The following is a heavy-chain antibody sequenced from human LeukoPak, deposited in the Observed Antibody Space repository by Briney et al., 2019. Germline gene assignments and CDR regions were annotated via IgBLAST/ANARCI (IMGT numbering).Heavy chain of an antibody. V-gene: IGHV3-21*01. CDR2: ISATSNYI. CDR1: GFTFSSYS. J-gene: IGHJ4*02. D-gene: IGHD5-18*01. Sequence: PGGSLRLSCAASGFTFSSYSMNWVRQAPGKGLEWVSSISATSNYIYYADSVKGRFTISRDNAKNSLYLQMNSLRAEDTAVYYCASDTSGYTFDDWGQGTLVTVSS. CDR3: ASDTSGYTFDD.